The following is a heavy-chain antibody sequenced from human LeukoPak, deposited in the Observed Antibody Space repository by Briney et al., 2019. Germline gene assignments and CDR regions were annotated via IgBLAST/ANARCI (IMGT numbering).Heavy chain of an antibody. J-gene: IGHJ6*02. Sequence: PGGSLRLSCAAPGFTFSSYGMHWVRQAPGKGLEWVAVIWYDGSKKYYADSVKGRFTISRDNSKNTLHLQMNSLRAEDTAVYYCAKDLIDYDILTGYYEKYYYYGMDVWGQGTTVTVSS. D-gene: IGHD3-9*01. CDR1: GFTFSSYG. V-gene: IGHV3-33*06. CDR3: AKDLIDYDILTGYYEKYYYYGMDV. CDR2: IWYDGSKK.